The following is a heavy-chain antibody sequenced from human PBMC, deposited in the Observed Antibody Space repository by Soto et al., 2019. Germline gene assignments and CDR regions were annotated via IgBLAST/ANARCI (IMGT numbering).Heavy chain of an antibody. V-gene: IGHV3-33*01. D-gene: IGHD4-17*01. Sequence: GESLKISCAASGFTFSSYGMHWVRQAPGKGLEWVAVIWYDGSNKYYADSVKGRFTISRDNSKNTLYLQMNSLRAEDTAVYYCARDTQSRDDYVNWFDPWGQGTLVTVSS. CDR1: GFTFSSYG. J-gene: IGHJ5*02. CDR3: ARDTQSRDDYVNWFDP. CDR2: IWYDGSNK.